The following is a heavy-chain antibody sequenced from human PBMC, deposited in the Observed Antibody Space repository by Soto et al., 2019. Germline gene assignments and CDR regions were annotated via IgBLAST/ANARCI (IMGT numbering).Heavy chain of an antibody. CDR2: LYDLDGI. J-gene: IGHJ3*01. CDR1: GLTVSGKYY. D-gene: IGHD4-17*01. V-gene: IGHV3-53*01. Sequence: GGSLRLSCAAFGLTVSGKYYMAWVRQAPGKGLEWLSALYDLDGIYYADSVKGRFTTSGDSSKNIVYLQMSDLRPDDTAVYYCACWHLREHAYDVWGQGTTVTVSS. CDR3: ACWHLREHAYDV.